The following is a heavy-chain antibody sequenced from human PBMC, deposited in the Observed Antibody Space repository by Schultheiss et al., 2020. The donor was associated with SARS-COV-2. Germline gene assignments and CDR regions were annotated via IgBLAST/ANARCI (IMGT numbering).Heavy chain of an antibody. D-gene: IGHD5/OR15-5a*01. V-gene: IGHV4-59*08. CDR1: GGSISDYY. CDR3: ARFYEYHWFDP. CDR2: IYYSGST. J-gene: IGHJ5*02. Sequence: SETLSLTCTVSGGSISDYYWSWIRQPPGKGLEWIGYIYYSGSTNYNPSLKSRVTISVDTSKNQFSLKLSSVTAADTAVYYCARFYEYHWFDPWGQGTLVTVSS.